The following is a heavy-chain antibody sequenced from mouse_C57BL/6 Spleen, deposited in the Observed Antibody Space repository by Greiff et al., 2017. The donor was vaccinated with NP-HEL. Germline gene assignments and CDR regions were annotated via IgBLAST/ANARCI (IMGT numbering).Heavy chain of an antibody. Sequence: VQLQQPGAELVRPGSSVKLSCKASGYTFTSYWMDWVKQRPGQGLEWIGNIYPSDSETHYNQKFKDKATLTVDKSSSTAYMQLSSLTSEDSAVYYCAREGEYDFYAMDYWGQGTSVTVSS. CDR2: IYPSDSET. CDR3: AREGEYDFYAMDY. CDR1: GYTFTSYW. D-gene: IGHD5-2*01. V-gene: IGHV1-61*01. J-gene: IGHJ4*01.